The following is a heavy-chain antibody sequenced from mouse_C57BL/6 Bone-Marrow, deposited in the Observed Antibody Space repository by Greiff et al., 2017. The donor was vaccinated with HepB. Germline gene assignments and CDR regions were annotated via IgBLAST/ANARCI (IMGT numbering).Heavy chain of an antibody. J-gene: IGHJ4*01. CDR3: AATVVATRYAMDY. CDR1: GYTFTSYW. D-gene: IGHD1-1*01. CDR2: IDPSDSET. V-gene: IGHV1-52*01. Sequence: QVQLQQPGAELVRPGSSVKLSCKASGYTFTSYWMHWVKQRPIQGLEWIGNIDPSDSETHYNQKFKDKATLTVDKSSSTAYMQLSSLTSEDSAVYYCAATVVATRYAMDYWGQGTSVTVSS.